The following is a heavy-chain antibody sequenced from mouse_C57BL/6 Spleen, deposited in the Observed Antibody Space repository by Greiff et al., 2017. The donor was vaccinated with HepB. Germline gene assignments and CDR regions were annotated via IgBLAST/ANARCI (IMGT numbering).Heavy chain of an antibody. CDR1: GFTFSSYG. CDR2: ISSGGSYT. CDR3: ASDMVPSYWYFDV. D-gene: IGHD2-13*01. V-gene: IGHV5-6*01. J-gene: IGHJ1*03. Sequence: EVQLVESGGDLVKPGGSLKLSCAASGFTFSSYGMSWVRQTPDKRLEWVATISSGGSYTYYPDSVKGRFTIYRDNAKNTLYLQMSSLKSEDTAMYYCASDMVPSYWYFDVWGTGTTVTVSS.